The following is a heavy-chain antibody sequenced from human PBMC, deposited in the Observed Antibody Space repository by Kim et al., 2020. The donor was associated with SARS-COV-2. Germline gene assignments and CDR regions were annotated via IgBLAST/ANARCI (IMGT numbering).Heavy chain of an antibody. Sequence: SQTLSLTCAISGDSVSSNSAAWNWIRQSPSRGLEWLGRTYYRSKWYNDYAVSVKSRITINPDTSKNQFSLQLNSVTPEDTAVYYCAREQSSSGWGYYYYGMDVWGQGTTVTVSS. V-gene: IGHV6-1*01. CDR3: AREQSSSGWGYYYYGMDV. J-gene: IGHJ6*02. CDR1: GDSVSSNSAA. CDR2: TYYRSKWYN. D-gene: IGHD6-19*01.